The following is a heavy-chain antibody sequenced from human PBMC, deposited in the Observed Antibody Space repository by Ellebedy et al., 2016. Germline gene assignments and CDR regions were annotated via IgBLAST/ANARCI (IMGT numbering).Heavy chain of an antibody. J-gene: IGHJ4*02. Sequence: GESLKISCAASGFSFSRYWMKWVRQAPGKGLESLANIKEDGSEKYHVDSVKGRFTISRDNAKNSLYLQMNSLRVEDTAVYYCAIDSRGSNMGAYWGQGILVTVSS. CDR2: IKEDGSEK. CDR3: AIDSRGSNMGAY. V-gene: IGHV3-7*02. CDR1: GFSFSRYW. D-gene: IGHD3-22*01.